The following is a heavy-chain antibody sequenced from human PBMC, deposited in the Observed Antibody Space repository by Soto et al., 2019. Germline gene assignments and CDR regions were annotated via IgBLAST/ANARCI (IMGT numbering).Heavy chain of an antibody. CDR2: INSDGTNT. V-gene: IGHV3-74*01. J-gene: IGHJ6*02. CDR1: EFTFSNYA. Sequence: PGGSLRLSCAASEFTFSNYAMHWVRQPPGKGLVWVSYINSDGTNTNYADSVKGRFTISRDNSKSTLYLQMNSLRAEDTALYYCAKGRSYYYYYGVDVWGQGTTVTVSS. CDR3: AKGRSYYYYYGVDV.